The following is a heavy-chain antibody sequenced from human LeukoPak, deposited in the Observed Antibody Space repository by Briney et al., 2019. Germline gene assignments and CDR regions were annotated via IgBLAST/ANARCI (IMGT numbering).Heavy chain of an antibody. CDR1: GGTFSSYA. J-gene: IGHJ3*02. CDR2: IIPIFGTA. CDR3: AREDRVEAFDI. V-gene: IGHV1-69*13. Sequence: RASVKVSCKASGGTFSSYAISWVRQAPGQGLEWMGGIIPIFGTANYAQKFQGRVTITADESTNTAYMELSSLRSEDTAVYYCAREDRVEAFDIWGQGTMVTVSS.